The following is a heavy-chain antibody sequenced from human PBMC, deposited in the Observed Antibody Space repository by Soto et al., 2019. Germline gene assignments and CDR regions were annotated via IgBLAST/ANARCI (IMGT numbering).Heavy chain of an antibody. D-gene: IGHD6-13*01. CDR3: ARDLAAGDL. Sequence: QVQLVQSGAEVKKPGASVKVSCKASGYTFTNYYIHWVRQAPGQGLEWMGIINPTSGSTNYAQKFQGRVTLTYDTSTTTVYMELRGLRSEDTAVLYCARDLAAGDLWGQGTLVTVSS. CDR1: GYTFTNYY. V-gene: IGHV1-46*01. J-gene: IGHJ5*02. CDR2: INPTSGST.